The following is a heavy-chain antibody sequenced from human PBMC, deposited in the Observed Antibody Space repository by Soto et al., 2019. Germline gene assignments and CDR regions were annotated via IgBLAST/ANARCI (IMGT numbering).Heavy chain of an antibody. Sequence: SETLSLTCTVSGGSVNIGHFYWSWIRQPPGKGLEWIGYIYYSGNTNYNPSLRSRVTISEDTSKNEFSLRLSSVTAADTAVYFRARSAAVPGEHIDYWGQGTQVTVSS. V-gene: IGHV4-61*01. CDR2: IYYSGNT. J-gene: IGHJ4*02. CDR3: ARSAAVPGEHIDY. CDR1: GGSVNIGHFY. D-gene: IGHD2-21*01.